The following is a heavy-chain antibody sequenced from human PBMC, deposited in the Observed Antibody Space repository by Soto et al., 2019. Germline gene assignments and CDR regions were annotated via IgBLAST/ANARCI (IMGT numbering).Heavy chain of an antibody. Sequence: EVQLVKSGGGLVQPGGSLRLSCAASGFRFTSYWMTWVRQARGKGLEWVANIKQDGSENYYVDSVKGRFTISRDNAKNSLYLQMNSVRAGDTAVYYCAKGRGCSTGCHNFDYWGQGTLVTVSS. J-gene: IGHJ4*02. CDR3: AKGRGCSTGCHNFDY. D-gene: IGHD2-2*01. CDR1: GFRFTSYW. CDR2: IKQDGSEN. V-gene: IGHV3-7*01.